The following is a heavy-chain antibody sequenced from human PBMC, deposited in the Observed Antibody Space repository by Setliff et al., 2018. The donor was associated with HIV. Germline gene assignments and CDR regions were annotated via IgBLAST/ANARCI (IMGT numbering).Heavy chain of an antibody. CDR3: ARDRSNYGSGSSAYNWFDP. CDR2: IFPSGTT. CDR1: GDSMRNYY. J-gene: IGHJ5*02. Sequence: SETLSLTCTVSGDSMRNYYWSWLRQPAGKGLEWIGRIFPSGTTNYNPSLKSRVTMSIDTSKDQFSLNLNFVTAADTAVYFCARDRSNYGSGSSAYNWFDPWGQGNLVTVSS. D-gene: IGHD3-16*01. V-gene: IGHV4-4*07.